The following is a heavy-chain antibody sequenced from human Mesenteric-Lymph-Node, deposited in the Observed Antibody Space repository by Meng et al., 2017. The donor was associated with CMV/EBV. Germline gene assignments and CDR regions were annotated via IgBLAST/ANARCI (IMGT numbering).Heavy chain of an antibody. Sequence: GGSLRLSCAASGFTFSSYEMNWVRQAPGKGLEWVAVIYSDGGTTDYADSVKGRFTISRDNSKNTLYLQMNSLRAEDTAVYYCAREEGYTRPHYLDYWGQGTLVTVSS. V-gene: IGHV3-23*03. CDR1: GFTFSSYE. J-gene: IGHJ4*02. CDR2: IYSDGGTT. CDR3: AREEGYTRPHYLDY. D-gene: IGHD6-13*01.